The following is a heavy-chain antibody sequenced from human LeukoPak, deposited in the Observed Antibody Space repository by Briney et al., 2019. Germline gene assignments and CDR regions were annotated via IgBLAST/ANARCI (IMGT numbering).Heavy chain of an antibody. CDR3: ARAGYGSGRRLGMDV. CDR1: GYTFINYY. CDR2: INPSGGTT. Sequence: ASVKVSFKASGYTFINYYVHWVRQAPGQGLEWMGIINPSGGTTTYAQKIQGRVTLTRDTSTSTVYMELSSLRSDDPSVYYCARAGYGSGRRLGMDVWGQGTTVTVSS. D-gene: IGHD3-10*01. V-gene: IGHV1-46*01. J-gene: IGHJ6*02.